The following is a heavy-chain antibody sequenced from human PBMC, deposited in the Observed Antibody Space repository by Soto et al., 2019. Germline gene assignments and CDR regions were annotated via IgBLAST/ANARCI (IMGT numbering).Heavy chain of an antibody. D-gene: IGHD3-16*01. Sequence: QITLKESGPPLVKPTQTLTLTCTSSGFSPTTRGVGLGWIRQPPGKALECLALIYWDDDKRYSPSLQSRLSITKDTSKIQVVLTMTNVDPVDTATYYCAHIPNYYQYDWFDPWGQGTLVSVSS. CDR1: GFSPTTRGVG. CDR2: IYWDDDK. J-gene: IGHJ5*02. CDR3: AHIPNYYQYDWFDP. V-gene: IGHV2-5*02.